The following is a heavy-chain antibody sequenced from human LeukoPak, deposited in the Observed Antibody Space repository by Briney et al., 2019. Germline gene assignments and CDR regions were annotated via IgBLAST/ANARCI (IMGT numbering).Heavy chain of an antibody. CDR1: GGSFSGYY. CDR2: INHSGST. J-gene: IGHJ2*01. V-gene: IGHV4-34*01. CDR3: AGYHYYDSSGYYPPDWYFDL. D-gene: IGHD3-22*01. Sequence: PSETLSLTCAVYGGSFSGYYWSWIRQPPGKGQEWIGGINHSGSTNYNPSLKNRVTISVDTSKNQFSLKLSSVTAADTAVYYCAGYHYYDSSGYYPPDWYFDLWGRGTLVTVSS.